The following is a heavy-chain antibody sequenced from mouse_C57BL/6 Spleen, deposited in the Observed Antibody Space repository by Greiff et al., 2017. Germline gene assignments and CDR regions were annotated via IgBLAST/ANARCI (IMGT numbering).Heavy chain of an antibody. CDR3: ARDKVGRGYFDV. CDR1: GISITTGNYR. J-gene: IGHJ1*03. CDR2: IYYSGTT. V-gene: IGHV3-5*01. D-gene: IGHD4-1*01. Sequence: EVQLQESGPGLVKPSQTVFLTCTVTGISITTGNYRWSWIRQFPGNKLEWLGFIYYSGTTTYNPSLTRRTTITTDTPKNQFFLEMSSLTAEDTATYYCARDKVGRGYFDVWGKGTTVTVSS.